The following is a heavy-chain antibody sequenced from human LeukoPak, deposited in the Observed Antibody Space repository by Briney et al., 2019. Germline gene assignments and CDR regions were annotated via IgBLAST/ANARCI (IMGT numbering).Heavy chain of an antibody. Sequence: SETLSLTCAVYGGSFRGYYWGWIRQPPWKGLQWIGEINHSGYTNYNPSLKSRVTISLDTSKNQFSLKLTSVTAADTAVYYCAASGGPINWFYPWGQGTLVTVSS. D-gene: IGHD2-15*01. V-gene: IGHV4-34*01. CDR1: GGSFRGYY. CDR3: AASGGPINWFYP. CDR2: INHSGYT. J-gene: IGHJ5*02.